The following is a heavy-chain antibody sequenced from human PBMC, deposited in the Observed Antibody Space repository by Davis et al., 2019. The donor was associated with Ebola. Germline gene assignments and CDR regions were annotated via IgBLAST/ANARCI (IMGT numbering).Heavy chain of an antibody. Sequence: GESLKISCAASGFTFSSYWMNWVRQAPGKGLEWVANIKKDGSEKYYVDSVKGRFTISRDNAKNSLYLQMNSLRAEDTAVYYCAKEIQLWISYYLDSWGQGTLVTVSS. CDR2: IKKDGSEK. V-gene: IGHV3-7*03. CDR3: AKEIQLWISYYLDS. CDR1: GFTFSSYW. D-gene: IGHD5-18*01. J-gene: IGHJ4*02.